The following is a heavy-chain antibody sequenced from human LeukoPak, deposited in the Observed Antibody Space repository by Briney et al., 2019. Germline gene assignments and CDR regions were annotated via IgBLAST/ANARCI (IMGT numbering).Heavy chain of an antibody. CDR3: AVGHYYHSSGYLFDS. Sequence: SETLSLTCTVSGGSISSSSYYWGWIRQPPGKGLEYIGYIYYSGSTYYNPSLKSRITISVDTSKNQFSLKLSSVPAADTAVYYCAVGHYYHSSGYLFDSWGQGTLVTVSS. J-gene: IGHJ4*02. D-gene: IGHD3-22*01. V-gene: IGHV4-30-4*08. CDR2: IYYSGST. CDR1: GGSISSSSYY.